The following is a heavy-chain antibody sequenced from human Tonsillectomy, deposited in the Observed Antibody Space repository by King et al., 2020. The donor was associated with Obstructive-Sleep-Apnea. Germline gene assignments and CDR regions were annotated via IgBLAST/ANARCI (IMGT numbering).Heavy chain of an antibody. J-gene: IGHJ4*02. V-gene: IGHV3-30*02. CDR1: GFTFSSYG. Sequence: VQLVESGGGVVQPGRSLRLSCAASGFTFSSYGMHLGCQAPGKGLEGVAVIRYDGSNKYYADCVKGRFTISSANSKNTLFLQMNSLRAEDTAVYYCAKDKDYWGQGTLVTVSS. CDR3: AKDKDY. CDR2: IRYDGSNK.